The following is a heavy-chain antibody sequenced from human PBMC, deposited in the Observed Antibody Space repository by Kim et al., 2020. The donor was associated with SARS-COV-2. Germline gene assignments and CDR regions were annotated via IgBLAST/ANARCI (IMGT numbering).Heavy chain of an antibody. Sequence: SETLSLTCAVSGGSISSGGYSWSWIRQPPGKGLEWIGYIYYSGSTYDNPSLKSRVTISVDRSKNQFSLKLSSVTAADTAVFYCARGYGSGSTSGMDVWG. CDR2: IYYSGST. CDR3: ARGYGSGSTSGMDV. J-gene: IGHJ6*01. CDR1: GGSISSGGYS. D-gene: IGHD3-10*01. V-gene: IGHV4-30-2*01.